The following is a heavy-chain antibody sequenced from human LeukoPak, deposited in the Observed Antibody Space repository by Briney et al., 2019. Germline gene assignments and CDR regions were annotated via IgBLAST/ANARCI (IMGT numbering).Heavy chain of an antibody. D-gene: IGHD6-19*01. CDR2: ISSSSTYI. CDR1: GFTFNSYT. V-gene: IGHV3-21*01. CDR3: ARDAGGSIAVAGTGY. J-gene: IGHJ4*02. Sequence: GGSLRLSCAASGFTFNSYTMNWVRQAPGKGLEWVSSISSSSTYIYYADSVKGRFTISRDNAKNSLYLQMNSLRAEDTAVYYCARDAGGSIAVAGTGYWGQGALVTVSS.